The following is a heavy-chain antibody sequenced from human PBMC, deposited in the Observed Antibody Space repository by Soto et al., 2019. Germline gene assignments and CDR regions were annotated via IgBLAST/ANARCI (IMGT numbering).Heavy chain of an antibody. Sequence: EVQLVESGGGLVQPGRSLRLSCEASGFMFDDYAMYWVRQAPGKSLEWVSGISWNSNSLVYADSVKGRFTISRDNAKNSLYLQMNSLKPEDTARYYCANIQSIACRSCDYWGQGTLVTGSS. CDR3: ANIQSIACRSCDY. J-gene: IGHJ4*02. D-gene: IGHD6-6*01. V-gene: IGHV3-9*01. CDR1: GFMFDDYA. CDR2: ISWNSNSL.